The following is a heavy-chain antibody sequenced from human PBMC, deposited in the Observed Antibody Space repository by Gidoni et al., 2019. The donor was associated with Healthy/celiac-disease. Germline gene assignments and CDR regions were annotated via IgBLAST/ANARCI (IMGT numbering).Heavy chain of an antibody. CDR2: VYPGDSDT. Sequence: VQLVQSGAEGKKPGESLKIASKGSGYSLTRYWLGWVRQMPGKGLEWRGIVYPGDSDTRYSPSFQGQVTISADKSISPAYLQWSSLKASDTAMYYCSSQSYDSSGYADAFDIWGQGTMVTVSS. J-gene: IGHJ3*02. CDR3: SSQSYDSSGYADAFDI. CDR1: GYSLTRYW. V-gene: IGHV5-51*03. D-gene: IGHD3-22*01.